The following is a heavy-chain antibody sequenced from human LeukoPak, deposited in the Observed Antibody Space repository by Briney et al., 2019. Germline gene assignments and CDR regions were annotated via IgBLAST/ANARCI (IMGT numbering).Heavy chain of an antibody. J-gene: IGHJ4*02. D-gene: IGHD3-22*01. CDR3: ARGVYYYDSSGYYFLDY. V-gene: IGHV1-69*05. CDR1: GGTFSSYA. CDR2: IIPIFGTA. Sequence: ASVKVSCKASGGTFSSYAISWVRQAPGQGLEWMGRIIPIFGTANYAQKFQGRVTITTDESTSTAYMELSSLRSEDTAVYYCARGVYYYDSSGYYFLDYWGQGTLVTVSS.